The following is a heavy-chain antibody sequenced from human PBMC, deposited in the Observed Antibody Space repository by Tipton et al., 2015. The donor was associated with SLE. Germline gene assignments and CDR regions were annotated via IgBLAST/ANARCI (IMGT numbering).Heavy chain of an antibody. CDR2: IYYTGST. J-gene: IGHJ6*03. V-gene: IGHV4-59*01. CDR1: GGSISSNY. D-gene: IGHD3-16*01. CDR3: TRTVGGFIPFSDPNYYSYYKDV. Sequence: GLVKPSETLSLMCTVSGGSISSNYWSWIRQTPGKGLEWIGNIYYTGSTNYNPSLKSRVTISVDTSKNEFSLKLRSVTAADTALYFCTRTVGGFIPFSDPNYYSYYKDVWGKGTTVTVSS.